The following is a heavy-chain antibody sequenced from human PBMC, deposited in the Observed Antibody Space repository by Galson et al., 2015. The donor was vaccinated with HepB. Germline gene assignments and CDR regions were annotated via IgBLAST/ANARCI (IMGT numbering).Heavy chain of an antibody. Sequence: SVKVSCKASGYTFTTYYIHWVRQAPGQGLLWMGMINPSDGDTTYAQQFQGRVTMTRDTSTSAVYLEVSSLRSADTAVYYCATDLDGYNSVWGQGTLVTVSS. V-gene: IGHV1-46*01. J-gene: IGHJ4*02. D-gene: IGHD5-24*01. CDR2: INPSDGDT. CDR1: GYTFTTYY. CDR3: ATDLDGYNSV.